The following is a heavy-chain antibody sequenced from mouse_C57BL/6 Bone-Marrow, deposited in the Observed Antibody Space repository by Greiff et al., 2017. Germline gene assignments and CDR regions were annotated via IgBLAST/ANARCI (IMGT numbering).Heavy chain of an antibody. Sequence: VQLVESGAELVKPGASVKISCKASGYAFSSYWMNWVKQRPGKGLEWIGQIYPGDGDTNYNGKFKGKATLTADKSSSTAYMQLSSLTSEDSAVDFCARTAQATTWFAYWGQGTLVTVSA. J-gene: IGHJ3*01. CDR2: IYPGDGDT. V-gene: IGHV1-80*01. CDR3: ARTAQATTWFAY. D-gene: IGHD3-2*02. CDR1: GYAFSSYW.